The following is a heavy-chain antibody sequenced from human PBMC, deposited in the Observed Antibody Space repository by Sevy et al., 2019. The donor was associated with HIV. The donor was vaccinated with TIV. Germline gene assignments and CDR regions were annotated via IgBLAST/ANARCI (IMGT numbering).Heavy chain of an antibody. Sequence: GGSLRLSCAASGFTFSSYAMHWDRQAPGKGLEWVAVISYDGRNKYYADSVKGRFTISRDNSKNTLYLQMNSLRAEDTAVYYCARDYDYVWGSPMDVWGKGTTVTVSS. V-gene: IGHV3-30*04. CDR2: ISYDGRNK. J-gene: IGHJ6*03. CDR3: ARDYDYVWGSPMDV. CDR1: GFTFSSYA. D-gene: IGHD3-16*01.